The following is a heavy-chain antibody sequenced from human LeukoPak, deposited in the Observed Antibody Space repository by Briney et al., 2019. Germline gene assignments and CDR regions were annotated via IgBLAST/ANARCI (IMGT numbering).Heavy chain of an antibody. CDR2: ISGSGGST. Sequence: GGTLRLSCAASGFTFSSYGMSWVRQAPGKGLEWVSAISGSGGSTYYADSVKGRFTISRDNSKNTLYLQMNSLRAGDTAVYYCAGRRYYYDSSDYWGQGTLVTVSS. V-gene: IGHV3-23*01. D-gene: IGHD3-22*01. CDR3: AGRRYYYDSSDY. J-gene: IGHJ4*02. CDR1: GFTFSSYG.